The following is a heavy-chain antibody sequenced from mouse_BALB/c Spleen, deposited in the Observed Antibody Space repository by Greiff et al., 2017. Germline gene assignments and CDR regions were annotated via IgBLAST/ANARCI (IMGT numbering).Heavy chain of an antibody. CDR1: GFTFSDYY. CDR3: ARDGDAMDY. Sequence: EVKVVESGGGLVKPGGSLKLSCAASGFTFSDYYMYWVRQTPEKRLEWVATISDGGSYTYYPDSVKGRFTISRDNAKNNLYLQMSSLKSEDTAMYYCARDGDAMDYWGQGTSVTVSS. J-gene: IGHJ4*01. V-gene: IGHV5-4*02. CDR2: ISDGGSYT.